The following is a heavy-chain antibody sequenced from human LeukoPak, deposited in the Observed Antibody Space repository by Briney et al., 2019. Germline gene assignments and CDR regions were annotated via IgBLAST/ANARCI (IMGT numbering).Heavy chain of an antibody. V-gene: IGHV1-2*02. J-gene: IGHJ5*02. Sequence: ASVKVSCKASGYTFTGYYMHWVRQAPGQGLXWMGWINPNSGGTNYAQKFQGRVTMTRDTSISTAYMELSRLRSDDTAVYYCARGLSVRLRVFSWFDPWGQGTLVTVSS. D-gene: IGHD4-17*01. CDR1: GYTFTGYY. CDR2: INPNSGGT. CDR3: ARGLSVRLRVFSWFDP.